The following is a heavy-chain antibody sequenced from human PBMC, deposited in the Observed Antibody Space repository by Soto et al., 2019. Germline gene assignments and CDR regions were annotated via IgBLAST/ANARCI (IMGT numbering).Heavy chain of an antibody. J-gene: IGHJ4*02. V-gene: IGHV3-30*18. Sequence: QVELVESGGGVVQPGKSLRLSCAASGFTFSSYAIHWVRQAPGKGLEWVAVISYDGSNKFYADSVKGRFTISRDNSNSTVYLQMDCLRAEDTAVYYWSKDFLLWGSFPDPGASDYWGQGTLVIVSS. CDR1: GFTFSSYA. CDR2: ISYDGSNK. D-gene: IGHD3-16*01. CDR3: SKDFLLWGSFPDPGASDY.